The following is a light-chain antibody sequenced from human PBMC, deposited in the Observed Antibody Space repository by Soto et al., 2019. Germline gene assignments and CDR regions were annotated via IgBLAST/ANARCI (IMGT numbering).Light chain of an antibody. CDR2: GTF. Sequence: EVVMTQSPASLSVSPGERATLSCRASESVTTNLAWYQQKPGQAPRLLIYGTFNRATGIPDRFSGSTSGTDFTLTISRLEPEDFAVYYCQQYGSSLWTFGQGTKVDIK. V-gene: IGKV3-20*01. CDR1: ESVTTN. J-gene: IGKJ1*01. CDR3: QQYGSSLWT.